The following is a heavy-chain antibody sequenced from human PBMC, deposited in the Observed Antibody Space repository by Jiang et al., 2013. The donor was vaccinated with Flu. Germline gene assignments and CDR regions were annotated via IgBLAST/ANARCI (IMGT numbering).Heavy chain of an antibody. D-gene: IGHD4-23*01. CDR3: ARHQDGGNLVGLDI. V-gene: IGHV4-59*08. CDR1: GGSISSYY. J-gene: IGHJ3*02. CDR2: IFYSGST. Sequence: LLKPSETLSLTCTVSGGSISSYYWSWIRQPPGKGLEFIGYIFYSGSTKYNPSLKSRVTISVDTSKNQFSLKLSSVTAADTAVYYCARHQDGGNLVGLDIWGQGTMVTVSS.